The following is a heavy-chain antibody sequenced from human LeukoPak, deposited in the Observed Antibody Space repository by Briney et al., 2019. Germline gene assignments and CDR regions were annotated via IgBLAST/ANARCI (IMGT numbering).Heavy chain of an antibody. J-gene: IGHJ5*02. V-gene: IGHV1-69*05. D-gene: IGHD4-17*01. Sequence: GASVKVSCKASGGTFSSYAISWVRQAPGQGLEWMGGIIPIFGTANYAQKFQGRVTITTDGSTSTAYMELSSLRSEDTAVYYCARVRAYGDYWFDPWGQGTLVTVSS. CDR2: IIPIFGTA. CDR1: GGTFSSYA. CDR3: ARVRAYGDYWFDP.